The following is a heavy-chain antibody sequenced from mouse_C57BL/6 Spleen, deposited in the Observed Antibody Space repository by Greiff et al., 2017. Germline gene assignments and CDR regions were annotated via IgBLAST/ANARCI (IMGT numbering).Heavy chain of an antibody. CDR3: ARHGSSQYYFDY. CDR2: IDPSDSYP. CDR1: GYTFTSYW. D-gene: IGHD1-1*01. V-gene: IGHV1-69*01. Sequence: QVQLQQPGAELVMPGASVKLSCKASGYTFTSYWMHWVKQRPGQGLEWIGEIDPSDSYPNYNQKFKGKSTLTVDKSSSTAYMQLSSLTSEDSAVYYCARHGSSQYYFDYWGQGTTLTVSS. J-gene: IGHJ2*01.